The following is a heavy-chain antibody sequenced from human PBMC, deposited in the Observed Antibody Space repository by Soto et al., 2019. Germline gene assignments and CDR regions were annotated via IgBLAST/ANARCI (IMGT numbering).Heavy chain of an antibody. V-gene: IGHV1-69*01. D-gene: IGHD6-13*01. CDR2: IIPYYKTL. J-gene: IGHJ4*02. CDR1: EGTFNSYA. Sequence: QAQVVQSGAEVRKPGSSVKHSCKASEGTFNSYAIAWVRQAPGQGLEWMGGIIPYYKTLNYAQKFQDRVTITADDSTNTVYMELSSLRSDDTAVYFCASGASRWYPYFFDSWAQGTLVTVSS. CDR3: ASGASRWYPYFFDS.